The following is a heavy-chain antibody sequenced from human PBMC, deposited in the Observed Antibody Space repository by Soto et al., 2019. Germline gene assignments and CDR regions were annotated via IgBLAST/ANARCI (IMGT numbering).Heavy chain of an antibody. V-gene: IGHV1-18*01. CDR2: ISAYNGYT. CDR3: ARVASSGYSTFDY. J-gene: IGHJ4*02. Sequence: QVQLVQSGAEVKKPGALVKVSCKASGYTFTSYGITWVRQAPGQGLEWMGWISAYNGYTDYAQNLQGRVTMTTDTTTSTVYMDLRSLRFADTAVYYCARVASSGYSTFDYWGQGTLVTVSS. D-gene: IGHD3-22*01. CDR1: GYTFTSYG.